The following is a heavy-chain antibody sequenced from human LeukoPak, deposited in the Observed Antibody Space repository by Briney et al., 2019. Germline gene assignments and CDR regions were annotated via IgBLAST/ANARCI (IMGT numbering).Heavy chain of an antibody. Sequence: ASVKVSCKASGYTFTGYYMHWVRQAPGQGLEWMRWINPNSGGTNYAQKFQGRVTMTRDTSISTAYMELSRLRSDDTAVYYCARVLNADYADYFDYWGPGTLVTVSS. CDR3: ARVLNADYADYFDY. CDR2: INPNSGGT. J-gene: IGHJ4*02. CDR1: GYTFTGYY. V-gene: IGHV1-2*02. D-gene: IGHD3-16*01.